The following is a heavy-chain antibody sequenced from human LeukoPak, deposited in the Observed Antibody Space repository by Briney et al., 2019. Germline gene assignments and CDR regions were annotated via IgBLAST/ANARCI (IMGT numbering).Heavy chain of an antibody. CDR3: ARDQQWLDAFDI. CDR2: IYTSGST. D-gene: IGHD6-19*01. Sequence: PSETLSLTCTVSGGSISSYYWSWIRQPAGKGLEWIGRIYTSGSTNYNPSLKSRVTISVNTSKDQFSLKLSSVTAADTAVYYCARDQQWLDAFDIWGQGTMVTVSS. J-gene: IGHJ3*02. V-gene: IGHV4-4*07. CDR1: GGSISSYY.